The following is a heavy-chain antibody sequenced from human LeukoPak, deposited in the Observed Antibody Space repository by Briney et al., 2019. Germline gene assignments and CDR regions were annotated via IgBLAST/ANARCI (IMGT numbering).Heavy chain of an antibody. J-gene: IGHJ4*02. CDR2: IYYSGST. V-gene: IGHV4-59*01. CDR1: GGSISSYY. D-gene: IGHD5-18*01. Sequence: SETLSLTCTVPGGSISSYYWSWIRQPPGKGLEWIGYIYYSGSTNYNPSLKSRVTISVDTSKNQFSLKLSSVTAADTAVYYCARGTYSYGYYFDYWGQGTLVTVSS. CDR3: ARGTYSYGYYFDY.